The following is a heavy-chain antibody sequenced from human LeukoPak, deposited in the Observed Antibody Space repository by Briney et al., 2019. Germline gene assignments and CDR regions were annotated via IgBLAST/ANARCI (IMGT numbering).Heavy chain of an antibody. CDR2: IAGDGKTI. V-gene: IGHV3-43*02. CDR3: AKDDGTTAFWYFDL. Sequence: GGSLRLSCAASGFPFDDYAMHWVRQAPGKGLDWVALIAGDGKTIYYADSVKGRFTISRDNSRNSLYLQMNSLRTEDTALYYCAKDDGTTAFWYFDLWGRGTLVTVSS. CDR1: GFPFDDYA. D-gene: IGHD1-7*01. J-gene: IGHJ2*01.